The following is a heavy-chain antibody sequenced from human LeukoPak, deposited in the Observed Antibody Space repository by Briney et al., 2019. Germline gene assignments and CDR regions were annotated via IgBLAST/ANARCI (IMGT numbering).Heavy chain of an antibody. V-gene: IGHV3-73*01. J-gene: IGHJ4*02. CDR1: GFTFSGSA. CDR2: IRNKDNCYAT. CDR3: TRRLESGIWDFDY. D-gene: IGHD6-19*01. Sequence: PGGSLRLSCAASGFTFSGSAMHWVRHASGKGLEWVGRIRNKDNCYATAYAASVKGRFTISRDDSGNMAYLQMNSLKSEDTAVYYCTRRLESGIWDFDYWGQGARVSVSS.